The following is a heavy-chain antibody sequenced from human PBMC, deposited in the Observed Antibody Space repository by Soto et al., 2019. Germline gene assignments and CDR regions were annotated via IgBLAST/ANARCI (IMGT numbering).Heavy chain of an antibody. J-gene: IGHJ4*02. V-gene: IGHV1-2*04. CDR1: GYTFTGYY. Sequence: ASVKVSCKASGYTFTGYYMHWVRQAPGQGLEWMGWINPNSGGTNYAQKFQGWVTMTRDTSISTAYMELSRLRSDDTAVYYCARDSYYYGSGSHYKGPRSAFDYWGQGTLVTVSS. CDR3: ARDSYYYGSGSHYKGPRSAFDY. D-gene: IGHD3-10*01. CDR2: INPNSGGT.